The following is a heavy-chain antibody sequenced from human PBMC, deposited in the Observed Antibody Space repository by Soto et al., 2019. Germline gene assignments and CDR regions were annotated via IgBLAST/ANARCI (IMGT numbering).Heavy chain of an antibody. V-gene: IGHV3-49*01. D-gene: IGHD2-21*02. Sequence: GGSLRLSCAASGFTFSHLDLRGVRQAPGKGLEWVGFIRNLRKGGTRDCTTSVEDKFSISRDASRSVTCLQMKSLKTEGTAVLYCSIPHGIVVVKSPVPCLRLAYCGGDCFLFFAYWGQGTLVTVSS. CDR3: SIPHGIVVVKSPVPCLRLAYCGGDCFLFFAY. CDR1: GFTFSHLD. CDR2: IRNLRKGGTR. J-gene: IGHJ4*02.